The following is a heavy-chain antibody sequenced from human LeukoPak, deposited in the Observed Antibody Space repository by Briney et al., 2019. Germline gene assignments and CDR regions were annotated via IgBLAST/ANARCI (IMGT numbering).Heavy chain of an antibody. CDR2: IIPIFGTA. V-gene: IGHV1-69*13. CDR1: GGTFSSYA. J-gene: IGHJ3*02. CDR3: ASDPPPYDFGDFDAFDI. D-gene: IGHD4-17*01. Sequence: SVKVSCTASGGTFSSYAISWVRQAPGQGLEWMGRIIPIFGTANYAQKLQGRVTITADESTSTAYMELSSLRADDTAVYYCASDPPPYDFGDFDAFDIWGQGTMVTVSS.